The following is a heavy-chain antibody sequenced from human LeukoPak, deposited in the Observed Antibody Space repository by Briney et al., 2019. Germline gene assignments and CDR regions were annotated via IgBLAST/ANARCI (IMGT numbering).Heavy chain of an antibody. Sequence: PGGSLRLSCAASGFTFSSYWMSWVRQAPGKGLEWVANIKQDGSEKYYVDSVKGRFTISRDNAKNSLYLQMNSLRAEDTAVYYCVRDGGVIVGATADAFDIWGQGTMVTVSS. CDR3: VRDGGVIVGATADAFDI. J-gene: IGHJ3*02. CDR1: GFTFSSYW. D-gene: IGHD1-26*01. CDR2: IKQDGSEK. V-gene: IGHV3-7*01.